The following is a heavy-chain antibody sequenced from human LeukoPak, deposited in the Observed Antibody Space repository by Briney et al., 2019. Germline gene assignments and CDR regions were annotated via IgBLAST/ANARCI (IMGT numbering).Heavy chain of an antibody. CDR2: FSVSDKTT. Sequence: GGSLRLSCAASGFTFSSYSMSWVRQAPGKGLEWVSGFSVSDKTTYYADSVKGRFTISRDNSKNTLYLQINSLRAEDTAVYYCAKDPSVYYGDYIIRRGQGTLVTVSS. CDR3: AKDPSVYYGDYIIR. V-gene: IGHV3-23*01. D-gene: IGHD4-17*01. CDR1: GFTFSSYS. J-gene: IGHJ4*02.